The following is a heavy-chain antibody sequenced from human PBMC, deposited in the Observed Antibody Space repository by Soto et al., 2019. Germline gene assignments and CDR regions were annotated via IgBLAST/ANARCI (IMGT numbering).Heavy chain of an antibody. Sequence: SETLSLTCTVSGDSITSNSYFWAWIRQPPGKGLEWIGYIYYSGSTNYNPSLKSRVTISVDTSKNQFSLKLSSVTAADTAVYYCARRGPYGMDVWGQGTTVTVSS. V-gene: IGHV4-61*05. CDR1: GDSITSNSYF. CDR3: ARRGPYGMDV. J-gene: IGHJ6*02. CDR2: IYYSGST.